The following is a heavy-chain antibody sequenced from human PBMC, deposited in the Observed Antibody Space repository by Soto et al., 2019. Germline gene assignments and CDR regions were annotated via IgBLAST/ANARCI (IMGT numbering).Heavy chain of an antibody. J-gene: IGHJ4*02. D-gene: IGHD3-9*01. CDR2: IIPIFGTA. V-gene: IGHV1-69*13. CDR1: GGTFSSYA. Sequence: SVKVSCKASGGTFSSYAISWVRQAPGQGLEWMGGIIPIFGTANYAQKFQGRVTITADESTSTAYMELSSLRSEDTAVYYCARFRNYDILTGYPHFGYWGQGTLVTVSS. CDR3: ARFRNYDILTGYPHFGY.